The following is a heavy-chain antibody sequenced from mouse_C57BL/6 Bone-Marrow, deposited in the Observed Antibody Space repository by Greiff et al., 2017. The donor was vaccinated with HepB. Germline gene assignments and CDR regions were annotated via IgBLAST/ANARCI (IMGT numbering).Heavy chain of an antibody. CDR2: IHPNSGGT. V-gene: IGHV1-64*01. Sequence: VQLQQSGAELVKPGASVKLSCKASGYTFTSYWMHWVKQRPGQGLEWIGMIHPNSGGTNYNEKFKSKATLTVDKSSSTAYMQLSSLTSEDSAVYYCSRWPAWFADWGQGTPVTVSA. J-gene: IGHJ3*01. CDR3: SRWPAWFAD. CDR1: GYTFTSYW.